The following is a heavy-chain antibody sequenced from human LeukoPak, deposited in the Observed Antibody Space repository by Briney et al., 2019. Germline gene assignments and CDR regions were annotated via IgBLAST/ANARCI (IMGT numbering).Heavy chain of an antibody. CDR1: GYTFTSYY. Sequence: ASVKVSCKASGYTFTSYYMHWVRQAPGQGLEWMGIINPSGGSTSYAQKFQGRVTMTRDMSTSTVYMELSSLRSEDTAVYYCARERYCSSTSCYFYYYYMDVWGKGTTVTVSS. CDR2: INPSGGST. J-gene: IGHJ6*03. V-gene: IGHV1-46*01. CDR3: ARERYCSSTSCYFYYYYMDV. D-gene: IGHD2-2*01.